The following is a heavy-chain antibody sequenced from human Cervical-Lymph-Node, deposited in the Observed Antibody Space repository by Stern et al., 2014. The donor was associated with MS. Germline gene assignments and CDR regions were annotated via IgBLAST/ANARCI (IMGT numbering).Heavy chain of an antibody. V-gene: IGHV3-23*04. CDR1: GFTFSSYA. CDR3: AKQVGAFLSLAVAGYYYFDY. J-gene: IGHJ4*02. D-gene: IGHD6-19*01. Sequence: EVQLVESGGGLVQPGGSLRLSCAASGFTFSSYAMSWVRQAPGKGLEWVSAISGSGGSTYYADSVKGRFTISRDNSKNTLYLQMNSLRAEDTAVYYCAKQVGAFLSLAVAGYYYFDYWGQGTLVTVSS. CDR2: ISGSGGST.